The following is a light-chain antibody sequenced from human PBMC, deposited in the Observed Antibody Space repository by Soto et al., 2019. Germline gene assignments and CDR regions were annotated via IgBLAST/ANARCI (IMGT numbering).Light chain of an antibody. CDR3: LQHKSYPRT. CDR2: EAS. V-gene: IGKV1-5*03. Sequence: DIQMTQSPSTLSASVGDRVTITCRASQNINSWLAWYQQKPGKAPNLLIYEASSLESGVPSRFGGSGSGTEFTLTISSLQPEDFATYYCLQHKSYPRTFGQGTKVEIK. J-gene: IGKJ1*01. CDR1: QNINSW.